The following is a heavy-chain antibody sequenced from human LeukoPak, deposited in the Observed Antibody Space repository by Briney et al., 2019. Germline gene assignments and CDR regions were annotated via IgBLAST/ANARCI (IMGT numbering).Heavy chain of an antibody. CDR3: ARGIGEQWMTQGGDYYYHYYMDV. V-gene: IGHV3-53*01. D-gene: IGHD6-19*01. CDR1: EFTVSSNY. CDR2: IYSGGRT. J-gene: IGHJ6*03. Sequence: SGGSLRISGAASEFTVSSNYLTWVRQAPGKGLAWVSVIYSGGRTYYADSVKGRFTISRDNSKNTLHLQMNSLRAEDTAVYYCARGIGEQWMTQGGDYYYHYYMDVWGKGTTVTVSS.